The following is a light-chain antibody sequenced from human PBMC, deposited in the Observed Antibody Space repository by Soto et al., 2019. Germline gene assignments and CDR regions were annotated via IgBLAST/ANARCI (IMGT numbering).Light chain of an antibody. V-gene: IGLV2-23*01. J-gene: IGLJ2*01. CDR3: CSYAGSSIVV. CDR2: EGS. Sequence: QSALTQPASVSGSPGQSITISCTGASSDVGNYNLVSWYQQHPGKAPKLMIYEGSKRPSGVSHRFSASKSGNTASLTISGLQAEDEADYYCCSYAGSSIVVFGGGTKLTVL. CDR1: SSDVGNYNL.